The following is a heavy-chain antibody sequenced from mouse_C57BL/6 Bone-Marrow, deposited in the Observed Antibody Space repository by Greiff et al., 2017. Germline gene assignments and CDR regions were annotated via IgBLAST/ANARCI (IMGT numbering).Heavy chain of an antibody. J-gene: IGHJ2*01. CDR3: SSFDGNYFDF. D-gene: IGHD2-3*01. CDR2: IDPEIGDT. V-gene: IGHV14-4*01. Sequence: EVQLVESGAEPVRPGASVKLSCTASGFNIKDDYIHWVKQRPEQGLEWIGWIDPEIGDTEYASKFQGKATITSDTSSNTAYLQLSSLTSEDTAVYYCSSFDGNYFDFWGQGTPLTVAS. CDR1: GFNIKDDY.